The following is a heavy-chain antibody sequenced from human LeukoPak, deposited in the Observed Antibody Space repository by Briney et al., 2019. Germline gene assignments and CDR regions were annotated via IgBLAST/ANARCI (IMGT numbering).Heavy chain of an antibody. Sequence: ASVKVSCKASGYTFTSYYMHWVRQAPGQGLEWMGIINPSGGSTSYAQKFQGRVTMTRDTSTSTVYMELSSLRSEDTAVYYCAGMTTVTTSWFDPWGQGTLVTVSS. V-gene: IGHV1-46*01. J-gene: IGHJ5*02. CDR2: INPSGGST. CDR1: GYTFTSYY. D-gene: IGHD4-17*01. CDR3: AGMTTVTTSWFDP.